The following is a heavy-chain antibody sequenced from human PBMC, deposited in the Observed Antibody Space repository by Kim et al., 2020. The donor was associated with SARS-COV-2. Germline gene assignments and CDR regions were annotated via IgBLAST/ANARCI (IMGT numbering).Heavy chain of an antibody. V-gene: IGHV1-18*01. Sequence: ASVKVSCKASGYTFTSYGISWVRQAPGQGLEWMGWISAYNGNTNYAQKLQGRVTMTTDTSTSTAYMELRSLRSDDTAVYYCARDWQQLVPGNWFDPWGQGTLVTGSS. CDR2: ISAYNGNT. CDR3: ARDWQQLVPGNWFDP. D-gene: IGHD6-13*01. J-gene: IGHJ5*02. CDR1: GYTFTSYG.